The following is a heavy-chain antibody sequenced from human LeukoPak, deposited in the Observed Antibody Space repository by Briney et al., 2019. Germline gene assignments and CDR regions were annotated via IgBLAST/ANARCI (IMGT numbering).Heavy chain of an antibody. CDR2: INPNSGGT. Sequence: ASVKVSCKASGYTFTSYGISRVRQAPGQGLEWMGWINPNSGGTNYAQKFQDRVTMTRDTSISTAYMELSRLRSDDTAVYYCARDIGYGDYAGQDYWGQGTLVTVSS. CDR3: ARDIGYGDYAGQDY. D-gene: IGHD4-17*01. CDR1: GYTFTSYG. V-gene: IGHV1-2*02. J-gene: IGHJ4*02.